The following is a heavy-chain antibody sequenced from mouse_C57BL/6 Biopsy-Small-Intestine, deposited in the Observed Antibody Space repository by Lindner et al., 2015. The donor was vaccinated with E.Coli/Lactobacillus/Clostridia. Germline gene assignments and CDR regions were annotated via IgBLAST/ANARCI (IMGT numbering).Heavy chain of an antibody. Sequence: VQLQESGPELVKPGASVKISCKASGYTFSSSWMNWVKQRPGKGLEWIGRIYPGDGDTNYNGKFKGEATLTADKSSSTAYMQLSSLTSEDSAVYFCARCPHYYAMDYWGQGTSVTVSS. J-gene: IGHJ4*01. CDR1: GYTFSSSW. V-gene: IGHV1-82*01. CDR2: IYPGDGDT. CDR3: ARCPHYYAMDY.